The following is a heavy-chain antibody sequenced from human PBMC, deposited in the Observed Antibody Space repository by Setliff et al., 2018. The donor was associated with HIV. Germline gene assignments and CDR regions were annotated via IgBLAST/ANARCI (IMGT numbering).Heavy chain of an antibody. Sequence: SGPTLVNPTQTLTLTCTFSGLSLSTRGVGVGWIRQSPGKALEWLAFIYWNNNKHYSTSLKCRLTVTRDTTKNRVVFTMTNMDPVDTATYYCAYSGRQLRGPYFDFWGQGTPVTVSS. CDR2: IYWNNNK. V-gene: IGHV2-5*01. D-gene: IGHD1-1*01. J-gene: IGHJ4*02. CDR3: AYSGRQLRGPYFDF. CDR1: GLSLSTRGVG.